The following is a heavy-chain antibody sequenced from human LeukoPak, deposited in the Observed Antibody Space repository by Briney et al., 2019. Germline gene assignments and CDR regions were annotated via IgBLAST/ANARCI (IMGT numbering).Heavy chain of an antibody. CDR3: AKDIIGVRGVTFDY. Sequence: GGSPRLSCAASGFAFDDYAMHRVRQAPGKGLEWVSGISWNSGSIGYADSVKGRFTISRDNAKNSPYLQMNSLRAEDTALYYCAKDIIGVRGVTFDYWGQGTLVTVSS. J-gene: IGHJ4*02. D-gene: IGHD3-10*01. CDR2: ISWNSGSI. V-gene: IGHV3-9*01. CDR1: GFAFDDYA.